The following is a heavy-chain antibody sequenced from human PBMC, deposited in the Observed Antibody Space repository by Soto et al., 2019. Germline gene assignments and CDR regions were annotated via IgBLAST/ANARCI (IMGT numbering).Heavy chain of an antibody. CDR3: ARAGEMIDY. V-gene: IGHV3-48*01. Sequence: EVQLVESGGGLVQPGGSLRLSCAASGFTFSSYSVNWVRQAPGKGLEWVSYISSSSSTIYYADSVKGRFTISRDNAKNSLYLQMNSLRAEDTAVYYCARAGEMIDYWGQGTLVTVSS. CDR2: ISSSSSTI. CDR1: GFTFSSYS. D-gene: IGHD7-27*01. J-gene: IGHJ4*02.